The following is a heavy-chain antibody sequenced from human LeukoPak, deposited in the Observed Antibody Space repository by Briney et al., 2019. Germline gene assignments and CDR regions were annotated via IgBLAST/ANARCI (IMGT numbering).Heavy chain of an antibody. Sequence: ASVKVSCKASGYTFTSYGISWVRQAPGQGLEWMGWISAYNGNTNYAQKLQGRVTMTTDTSTSTAYMELRSLRSDDTAVYYCAGDRHRYYDILTGYYAYFDYWGQGTLVTVSS. J-gene: IGHJ4*02. D-gene: IGHD3-9*01. CDR2: ISAYNGNT. CDR1: GYTFTSYG. CDR3: AGDRHRYYDILTGYYAYFDY. V-gene: IGHV1-18*01.